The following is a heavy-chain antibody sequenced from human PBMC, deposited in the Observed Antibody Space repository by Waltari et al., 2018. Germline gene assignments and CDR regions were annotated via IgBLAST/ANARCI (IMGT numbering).Heavy chain of an antibody. J-gene: IGHJ4*02. D-gene: IGHD7-27*01. V-gene: IGHV3-7*01. CDR2: IKQDXSEK. CDR3: ARGNWAPFDX. CDR1: GLTFSSYC. Sequence: XVQLXESXGGXVQPGGSLRXSCAASGLTFSSYCMTWVRQAPGKGXEWVAXIKQDXSEKHYVDSVXGRFTISRDNAKNSLYLXMNSLRVEXTAIYXCARGNWAPFDXWGQGTLVTVSS.